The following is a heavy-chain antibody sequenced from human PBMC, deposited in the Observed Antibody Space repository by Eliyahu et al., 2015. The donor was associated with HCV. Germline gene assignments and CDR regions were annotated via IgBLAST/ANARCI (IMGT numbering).Heavy chain of an antibody. J-gene: IGHJ4*02. CDR1: GYTFTSYY. Sequence: QVQLVQSGAEVKKPGASVKVSCKASGYTFTSYYMHWVRQAPGQGLEWMGIINPSGGSTSYAQKFQGRVTMTRDTSTSTVYMELSSLRSEDTAVYYCANLGSSGYYQDYFDYWGQGTLVTVSS. CDR2: INPSGGST. D-gene: IGHD3-22*01. CDR3: ANLGSSGYYQDYFDY. V-gene: IGHV1-46*01.